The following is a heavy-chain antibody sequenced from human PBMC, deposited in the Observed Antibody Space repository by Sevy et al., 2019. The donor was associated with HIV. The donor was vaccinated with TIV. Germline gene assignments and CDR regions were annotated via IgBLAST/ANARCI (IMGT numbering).Heavy chain of an antibody. CDR2: IYWDDDK. J-gene: IGHJ4*02. V-gene: IGHV2-5*02. CDR3: ARGSGTWPENPNFDY. Sequence: SGPTLVNPTQTLTLTCTFSGFSLSTSGVGVGWIRQPPGKALEWLALIYWDDDKHYSPSLKSRLTITKDTSKNQVVLTKTNMDPVDTATYYFARGSGTWPENPNFDYWGQGTLVTVSS. CDR1: GFSLSTSGVG. D-gene: IGHD3-10*01.